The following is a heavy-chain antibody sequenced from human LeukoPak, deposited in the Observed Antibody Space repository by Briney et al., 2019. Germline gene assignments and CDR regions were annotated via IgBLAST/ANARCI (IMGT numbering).Heavy chain of an antibody. CDR1: GFTFSSYW. J-gene: IGHJ4*02. CDR2: INSDGSST. CDR3: ARVEYSSGWYDY. V-gene: IGHV3-74*01. D-gene: IGHD6-19*01. Sequence: GGSLRLSCAASGFTFSSYWMHWVRQAPGKGLVWVSRINSDGSSTSYADSVEGRFTISRDNAKNTLYLQMNSLRAEDTAVYYCARVEYSSGWYDYWGQGTLVTVSS.